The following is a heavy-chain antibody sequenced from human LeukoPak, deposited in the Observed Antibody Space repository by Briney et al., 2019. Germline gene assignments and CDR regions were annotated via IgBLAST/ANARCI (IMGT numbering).Heavy chain of an antibody. CDR1: GFTFSSYS. D-gene: IGHD7-27*01. J-gene: IGHJ4*02. V-gene: IGHV3-21*01. CDR3: ARDPPGAHFDY. Sequence: GGSLRLSCTASGFTFSSYSMNWVRQAPGKGLEWVSYISSSSSNIFYADSFKSRFTISRDNAQNSLYLQMNSLRVEDTAVYYCARDPPGAHFDYWGQGTLVTVSS. CDR2: ISSSSSNI.